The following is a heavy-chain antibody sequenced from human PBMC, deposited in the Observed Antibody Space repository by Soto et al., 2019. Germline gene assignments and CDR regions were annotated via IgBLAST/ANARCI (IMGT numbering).Heavy chain of an antibody. CDR1: GVSLNTSGVG. CDR3: AHRSYRLFSYFDF. CDR2: IYWDGDT. V-gene: IGHV2-5*02. D-gene: IGHD3-10*01. J-gene: IGHJ4*02. Sequence: HITLKESGPTLVKPTQALTLTCTLSGVSLNTSGVGVGWVRQPPGTALEWLALIYWDGDTRYNPSLKNRVSITKDTSRNLVVLTMTNMDPVDTATYYCAHRSYRLFSYFDFWGPGTLVAVSS.